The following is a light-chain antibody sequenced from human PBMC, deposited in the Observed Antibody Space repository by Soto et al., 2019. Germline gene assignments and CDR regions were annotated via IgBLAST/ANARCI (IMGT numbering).Light chain of an antibody. J-gene: IGKJ3*01. CDR3: QQFGDSLT. CDR1: QSVSSTY. V-gene: IGKV3-20*01. Sequence: EVGLTQSPGTLSLAPGERATLSCRASQSVSSTYLVWYQQKPGQAPRLLIYGATSRASGIPDRFSGSGSGTDFTLTISRLEPEDFAVYYCQQFGDSLTFGPGTKVDIK. CDR2: GAT.